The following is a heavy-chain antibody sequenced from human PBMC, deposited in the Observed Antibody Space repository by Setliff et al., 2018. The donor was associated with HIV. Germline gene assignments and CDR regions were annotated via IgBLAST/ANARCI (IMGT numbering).Heavy chain of an antibody. CDR3: ARGYGGGYYFDY. CDR2: INHSGGT. CDR1: GETFSGYH. V-gene: IGHV4-34*01. J-gene: IGHJ4*02. D-gene: IGHD3-10*01. Sequence: SETLSLTCAVYGETFSGYHWTWVRQPPGKGLEWIGEINHSGGTNYNPPLKRRVTISVDTSKNQFSLRLTSVTAADTAVYFCARGYGGGYYFDYWGQGSLVTVSS.